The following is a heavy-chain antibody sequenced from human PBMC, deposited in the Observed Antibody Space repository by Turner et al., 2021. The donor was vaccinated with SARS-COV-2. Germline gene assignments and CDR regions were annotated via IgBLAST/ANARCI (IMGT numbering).Heavy chain of an antibody. CDR2: IFYSGIT. J-gene: IGHJ6*02. V-gene: IGHV4-39*01. CDR1: GGPISSSSYY. Sequence: QLQLQESGPGLVKPSETLSLTCTVSGGPISSSSYYWGWIRQPPGKGLEWIGTIFYSGITYYNSSLKSRVTISVDTSKNQFSLRLSSVTAADTAVYYCARLGDAYDFWSGYYLTYGMDVWGQGTTVTVSS. CDR3: ARLGDAYDFWSGYYLTYGMDV. D-gene: IGHD3-3*01.